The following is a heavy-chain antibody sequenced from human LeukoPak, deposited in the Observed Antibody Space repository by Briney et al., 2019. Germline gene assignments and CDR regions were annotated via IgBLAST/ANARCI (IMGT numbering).Heavy chain of an antibody. V-gene: IGHV4-59*01. CDR1: GGSISSYY. CDR3: ARELDGNSLAFDI. CDR2: IYYSGST. Sequence: SETLSLTCTVSGGSISSYYWSWIRQPPGKGLEWIGYIYYSGSTNYNPSLKSRVTISVDTSKNQFSLKLSSVTAADTAVYYGARELDGNSLAFDIWGQGTMVTVSS. J-gene: IGHJ3*02. D-gene: IGHD4-23*01.